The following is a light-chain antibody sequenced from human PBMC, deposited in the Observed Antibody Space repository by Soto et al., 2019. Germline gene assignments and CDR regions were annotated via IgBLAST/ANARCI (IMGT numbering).Light chain of an antibody. Sequence: ETVMTHSPATLSVSPCERATLSSCASQSVNRNLAWYQQKLGQAPRVLIYGASTKATGIPARFSGSGSETDFTLTISSLQPEDSAVYYCQQHSNWPRSITFGQGTRLEIK. CDR1: QSVNRN. V-gene: IGKV3D-15*01. J-gene: IGKJ5*01. CDR3: QQHSNWPRSIT. CDR2: GAS.